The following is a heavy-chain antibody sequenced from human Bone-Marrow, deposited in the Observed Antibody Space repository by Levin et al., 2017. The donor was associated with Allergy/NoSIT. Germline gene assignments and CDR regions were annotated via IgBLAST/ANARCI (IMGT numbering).Heavy chain of an antibody. CDR1: GYPFTGSY. Sequence: GASVKVSCKASGYPFTGSYVHWVRQVSGQGREWMGMINPNIGSTTYAQKFQGRVAMTRDMSTSTVYMELSGLRSDDTAVYYCARQYCTATSCYFYFDYWGQGTLVTVSS. J-gene: IGHJ4*02. CDR3: ARQYCTATSCYFYFDY. V-gene: IGHV1-46*01. CDR2: INPNIGST. D-gene: IGHD2-2*01.